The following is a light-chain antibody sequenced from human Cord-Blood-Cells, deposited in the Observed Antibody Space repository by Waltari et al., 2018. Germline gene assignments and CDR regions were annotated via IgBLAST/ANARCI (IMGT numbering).Light chain of an antibody. V-gene: IGKV1-33*01. CDR1: QDISNY. CDR2: DAS. J-gene: IGKJ2*01. CDR3: QQYNNWPPNT. Sequence: DIQMTQSPSSLSASVGDRVTITCQASQDISNYLNWYQQKPGKAPKLLIYDASNLETGVPSRFSGSGSGTDFTFTISSLQSEDFAVYYCQQYNNWPPNTFGQGTKLEIK.